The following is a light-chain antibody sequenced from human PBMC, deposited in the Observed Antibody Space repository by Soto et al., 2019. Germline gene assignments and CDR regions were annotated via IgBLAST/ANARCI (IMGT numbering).Light chain of an antibody. Sequence: CRASQSVSNNYLAWYQQKPGQAPRLLIYGASNRATGIPARFSGSGSGTDFTLTISSLEPEDFAVYYCQQRSNWTFGQGTKVDI. J-gene: IGKJ1*01. CDR2: GAS. V-gene: IGKV3-11*01. CDR3: QQRSNWT. CDR1: QSVSNNY.